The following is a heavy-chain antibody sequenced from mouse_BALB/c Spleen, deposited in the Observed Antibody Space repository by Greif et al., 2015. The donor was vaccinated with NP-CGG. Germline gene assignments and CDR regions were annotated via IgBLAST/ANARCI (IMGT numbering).Heavy chain of an antibody. V-gene: IGHV5-15*02. D-gene: IGHD1-1*01. CDR2: ISNLAYSI. J-gene: IGHJ2*01. CDR1: GFTFSDYG. CDR3: ARDYYGSSYYFDY. Sequence: EVNLVESGGGLVQPGGSRKLSCAASGFTFSDYGMAWVRQAPGKGPEWVAFISNLAYSIYYADTVTGRFTISRENAKNTLYLEMSSLRSEDTAMYYCARDYYGSSYYFDYWGQGTTLTVSS.